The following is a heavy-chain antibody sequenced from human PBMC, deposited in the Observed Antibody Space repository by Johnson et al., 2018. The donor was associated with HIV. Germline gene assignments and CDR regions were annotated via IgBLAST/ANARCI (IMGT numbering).Heavy chain of an antibody. CDR2: ISTSGSSI. V-gene: IGHV3-11*04. J-gene: IGHJ3*02. CDR1: GFTFSDYY. CDR3: AREMAWEDAFDI. D-gene: IGHD5-24*01. Sequence: VQLVESGGGVVQAGRSLRLSCAASGFTFSDYYMSWIRQAPGKGLEWVSYISTSGSSIYYADSVKGRFTISRDNARNSLYLQMNSLRAEDTAVYYCAREMAWEDAFDIWGQGTMVTVSS.